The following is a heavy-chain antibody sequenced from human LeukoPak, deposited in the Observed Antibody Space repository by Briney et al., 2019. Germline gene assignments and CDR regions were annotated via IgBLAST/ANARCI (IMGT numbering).Heavy chain of an antibody. Sequence: GGSLRLSCAASGFTFSSYRMNWVRQAPGKGLEWVSSISSSSSYIYYADSVKGRFTISRDNAKNSLYLQINSLRAEDTAVYYCARGDYYGSGTPGYWGQGTLVTVSS. CDR1: GFTFSSYR. D-gene: IGHD3-10*01. J-gene: IGHJ4*02. V-gene: IGHV3-21*01. CDR3: ARGDYYGSGTPGY. CDR2: ISSSSSYI.